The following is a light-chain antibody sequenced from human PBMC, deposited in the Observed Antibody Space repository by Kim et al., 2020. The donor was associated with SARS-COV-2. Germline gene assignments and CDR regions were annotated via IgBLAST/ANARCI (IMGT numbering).Light chain of an antibody. CDR3: QQYYSQYT. J-gene: IGKJ2*01. CDR1: QGISSY. Sequence: AIRITQSPSSLSASTGDRVTITCRASQGISSYLAWYQQKPGKAPKLLIYAASTLQSGVPSRFSGSGSGTDFTLTISCLQSEDFATYYCQQYYSQYTFGQGTKLEI. V-gene: IGKV1-8*01. CDR2: AAS.